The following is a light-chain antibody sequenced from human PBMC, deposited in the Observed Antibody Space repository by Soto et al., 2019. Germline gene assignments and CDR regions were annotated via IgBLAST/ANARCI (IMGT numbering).Light chain of an antibody. CDR2: GAS. CDR3: QQYGSSTET. V-gene: IGKV3-20*01. Sequence: EIVLTQSPGTLSLSPGERATLSCRASLSVSSSYLAWYQQKPGQAPRLLIYGASSRATGIPDRFSGSGSGTDFTLTISRLEPEDFAVYYCQQYGSSTETFGQGTKVEIK. CDR1: LSVSSSY. J-gene: IGKJ1*01.